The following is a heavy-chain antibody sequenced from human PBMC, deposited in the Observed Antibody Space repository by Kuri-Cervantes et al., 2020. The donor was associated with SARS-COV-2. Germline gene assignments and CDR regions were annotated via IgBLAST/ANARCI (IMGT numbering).Heavy chain of an antibody. D-gene: IGHD3-3*01. CDR2: ISSSGSTI. Sequence: GESLKISCAASGFTFSSYEMNWVRQAPGKGLEWVSYISSSGSTIYYADSVKGRFTISRDNSKSTLYLQMNSLRAEDTAVYYCAKDALGGGFDPWGQGTLVTVSS. V-gene: IGHV3-48*03. J-gene: IGHJ5*02. CDR3: AKDALGGGFDP. CDR1: GFTFSSYE.